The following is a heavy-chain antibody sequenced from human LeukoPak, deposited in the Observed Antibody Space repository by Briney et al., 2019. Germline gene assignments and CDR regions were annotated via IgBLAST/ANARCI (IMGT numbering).Heavy chain of an antibody. D-gene: IGHD5-18*01. Sequence: RGSLRLSCAASGFTFSSYAMSWVRQAPGKGLEWVSAISGSGGSTYYADSVKGRFTISRDNSKNTLYLQMNSLRAEDTAVYYCAKGAGIQLWNGVDYWGQGTLVTVSS. CDR1: GFTFSSYA. CDR2: ISGSGGST. J-gene: IGHJ4*02. CDR3: AKGAGIQLWNGVDY. V-gene: IGHV3-23*01.